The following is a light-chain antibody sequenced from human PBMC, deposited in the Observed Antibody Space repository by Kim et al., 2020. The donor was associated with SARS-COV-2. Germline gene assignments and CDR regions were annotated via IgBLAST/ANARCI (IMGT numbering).Light chain of an antibody. Sequence: GQSVTISCAGTSSDVGDSNYVSWYQQHPGKAPKLMTYEVSKRPSGVPDRFSGSKSGNTASLTISGLQADDEADYYCCSYAGSYTWVFGGGTKVTVL. CDR3: CSYAGSYTWV. J-gene: IGLJ3*02. CDR1: SSDVGDSNY. CDR2: EVS. V-gene: IGLV2-11*01.